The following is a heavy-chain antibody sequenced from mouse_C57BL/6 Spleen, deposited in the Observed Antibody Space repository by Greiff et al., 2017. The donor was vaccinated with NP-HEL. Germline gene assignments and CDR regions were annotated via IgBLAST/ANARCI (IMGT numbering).Heavy chain of an antibody. CDR2: IYPGGGYT. J-gene: IGHJ4*01. Sequence: VKLMESGAELVRPGTSVKMSCKASGYTFTNYWIGWAKQRPGHGLEWIGDIYPGGGYTNYNEKFKGKATLTADKSSSTAYMQFSSLTSEDSAIYYCARSPYLNAMDYWGQGTSVTVSS. CDR3: ARSPYLNAMDY. D-gene: IGHD5-5*01. V-gene: IGHV1-63*01. CDR1: GYTFTNYW.